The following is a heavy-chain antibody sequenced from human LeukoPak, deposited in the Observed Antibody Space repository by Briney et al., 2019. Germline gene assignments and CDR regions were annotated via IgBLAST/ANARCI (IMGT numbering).Heavy chain of an antibody. V-gene: IGHV3-21*01. D-gene: IGHD2-15*01. Sequence: PGGSLRLSCAASGFTSNSYNMNWVRQAPGKGLEWVSSMSSSSDYSYYADSVRGRFTISRDNAKNSLYLQMNSLRAEDTAVYYCARDRCSGGSCYDDYYYYYMDVWGKGTTVTVSS. J-gene: IGHJ6*03. CDR1: GFTSNSYN. CDR2: MSSSSDYS. CDR3: ARDRCSGGSCYDDYYYYYMDV.